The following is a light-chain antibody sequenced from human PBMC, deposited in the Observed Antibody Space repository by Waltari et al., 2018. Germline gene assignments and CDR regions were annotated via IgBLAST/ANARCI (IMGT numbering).Light chain of an antibody. J-gene: IGKJ2*01. V-gene: IGKV3-20*01. CDR1: QGVRSSQ. Sequence: EIVLTQSPGTLSLSPGVRASVSCRARQGVRSSQLAWYQQKPGKAPRFLIYGASIRLTGITDRSSGGESVTVFTLTISRMEPEDFAVYYCQQYGGAYTFVQGTKLEI. CDR3: QQYGGAYT. CDR2: GAS.